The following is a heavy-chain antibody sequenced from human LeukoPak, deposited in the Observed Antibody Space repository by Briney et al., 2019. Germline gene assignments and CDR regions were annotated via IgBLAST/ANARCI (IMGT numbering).Heavy chain of an antibody. CDR3: AKDMSPEDYFGSGTPFDY. CDR1: GFTFSSYA. CDR2: ISGSGGST. D-gene: IGHD3-10*01. J-gene: IGHJ4*02. V-gene: IGHV3-23*01. Sequence: GGSLRLSCAASGFTFSSYAMSWVRQAPGKGLEWVSAISGSGGSTYYADSVKGRFTISRDNSKNTLYLQMNSLRAEDTALYYCAKDMSPEDYFGSGTPFDYWGQGTLVTVSS.